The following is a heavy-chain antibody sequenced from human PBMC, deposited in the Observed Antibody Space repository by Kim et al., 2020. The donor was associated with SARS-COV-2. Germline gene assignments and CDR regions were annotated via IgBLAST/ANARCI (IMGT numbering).Heavy chain of an antibody. CDR3: ARVRAAGSRPPFYYYYGMDV. CDR1: GFTFSSYA. Sequence: GGYLRLSCAASGFTFSSYAMHWVRQAPGKGLEWVAVISYDGSNKYYADSVKGRFTISRDNSKNTLYLQMNSLRAEDTAVYYCARVRAAGSRPPFYYYYGMDVWGQGTTVTVSS. J-gene: IGHJ6*02. D-gene: IGHD6-13*01. CDR2: ISYDGSNK. V-gene: IGHV3-30*04.